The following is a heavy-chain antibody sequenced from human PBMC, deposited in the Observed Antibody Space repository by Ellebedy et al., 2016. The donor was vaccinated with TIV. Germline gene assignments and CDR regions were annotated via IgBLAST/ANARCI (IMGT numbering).Heavy chain of an antibody. Sequence: PGESLKISCAASGFSLNVNYMSWVRQAPGKGLEWVSVIYSDDSTYYADSVKGRFTFSRDNSKNTLYLEMNSLIAEDTAVYYCVKNMKPGSAYYYDWGQGALVTVSS. CDR2: IYSDDST. D-gene: IGHD3-22*01. CDR1: GFSLNVNY. J-gene: IGHJ4*02. V-gene: IGHV3-66*01. CDR3: VKNMKPGSAYYYD.